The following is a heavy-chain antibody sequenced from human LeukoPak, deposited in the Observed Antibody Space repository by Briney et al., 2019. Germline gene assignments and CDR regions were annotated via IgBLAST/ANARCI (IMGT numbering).Heavy chain of an antibody. V-gene: IGHV1-2*02. Sequence: ASVKVSCKASGYTFTGHYMHWVRQAPGQGLEWVGWISPNGGGTSYAQKFQDRVTMTRDTSISTAYMELSRLRSDDTAVYFCTRPYGDYTDYFFDYWGQETLVTVSS. J-gene: IGHJ4*02. CDR3: TRPYGDYTDYFFDY. CDR2: ISPNGGGT. CDR1: GYTFTGHY. D-gene: IGHD4-17*01.